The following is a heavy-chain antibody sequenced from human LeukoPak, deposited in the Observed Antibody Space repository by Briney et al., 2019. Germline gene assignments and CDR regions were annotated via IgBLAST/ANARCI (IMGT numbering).Heavy chain of an antibody. D-gene: IGHD2-15*01. CDR2: IYYSGST. CDR3: ARRIVVVAATCFDY. CDR1: GGSISSSSYY. J-gene: IGHJ4*02. Sequence: SETLSLTCTVSGGSISSSSYYWGWIRQPPGKGLEWIGSIYYSGSTYYNPSLKSRVTISVDTSKNQFSLKLSSVTAADTAVYYCARRIVVVAATCFDYWGQGTLVTVSS. V-gene: IGHV4-39*01.